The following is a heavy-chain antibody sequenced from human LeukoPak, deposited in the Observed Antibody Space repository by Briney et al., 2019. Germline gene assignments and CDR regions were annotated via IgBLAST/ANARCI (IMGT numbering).Heavy chain of an antibody. D-gene: IGHD4-23*01. Sequence: ASVKVSCKASGYTFTSNDINWVRQATGHGPEWMGWMNPNSGDAGYAQKFQGRVTMTRDTSISTAYMELSSLRSDDTAVYFCARAQYGGKSGSWYSDLWGRGTLVTVSS. J-gene: IGHJ2*01. CDR2: MNPNSGDA. CDR3: ARAQYGGKSGSWYSDL. CDR1: GYTFTSND. V-gene: IGHV1-8*01.